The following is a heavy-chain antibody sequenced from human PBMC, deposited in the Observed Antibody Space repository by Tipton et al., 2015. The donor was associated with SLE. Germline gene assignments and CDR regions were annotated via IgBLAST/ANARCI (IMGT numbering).Heavy chain of an antibody. J-gene: IGHJ4*02. CDR3: ARENWGYYFDY. CDR1: GGPISSGSYY. CDR2: IYTSGST. Sequence: TLSLTCTVSGGPISSGSYYWSWIRQPAGKGLEWIGRIYTSGSTNYNPSLKSRVTISVDTSKSQFSLKLSSVTAADTAVYYCARENWGYYFDYWGQGTLVTVSS. D-gene: IGHD7-27*01. V-gene: IGHV4-61*02.